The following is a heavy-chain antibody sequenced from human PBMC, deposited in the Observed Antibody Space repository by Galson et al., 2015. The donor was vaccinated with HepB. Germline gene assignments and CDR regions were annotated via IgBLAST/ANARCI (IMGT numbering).Heavy chain of an antibody. CDR3: ARDAMGRGSGSYSAFDY. V-gene: IGHV3-30-3*01. CDR2: ISPAGTTQ. D-gene: IGHD1-26*01. Sequence: SLRLSCAASGFTFNTYTMQWVRQAPGKGLEWVAAISPAGTTQYHADSVKGRFTFSRDNSNNMLYLEMGSLRAEDTAVYYCARDAMGRGSGSYSAFDYWGQGTLVTVSS. J-gene: IGHJ4*02. CDR1: GFTFNTYT.